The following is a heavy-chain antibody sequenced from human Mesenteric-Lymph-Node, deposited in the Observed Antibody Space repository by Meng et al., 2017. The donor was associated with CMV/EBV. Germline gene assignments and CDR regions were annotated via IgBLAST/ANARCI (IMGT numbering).Heavy chain of an antibody. V-gene: IGHV3-11*04. CDR2: ISVSSGTI. J-gene: IGHJ4*02. CDR3: ARYNYDSSGYYFDS. D-gene: IGHD3-22*01. Sequence: GESLKISCEASGFTFIDYYMSWIRQTPGKGLELVSFISVSSGTIHYADSVRGRFTISRDSAKNSLYLQMNSLRAEDTAVYFCARYNYDSSGYYFDSWGQGTLVTVSS. CDR1: GFTFIDYY.